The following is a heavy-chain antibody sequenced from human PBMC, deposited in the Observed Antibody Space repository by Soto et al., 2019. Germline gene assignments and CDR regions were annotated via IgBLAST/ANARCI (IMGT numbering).Heavy chain of an antibody. J-gene: IGHJ4*02. D-gene: IGHD6-13*01. CDR2: IYYTGST. CDR1: GGSLSGGSYH. CDR3: ARGNLAAAGSFDY. Sequence: SETLSLTCTLSGGSLSGGSYHWSWIRQSPGKGLEWLAYIYYTGSTNYNPSLQSRVTISLHTSKTQFSLKVSSVTAADTAVYFCARGNLAAAGSFDYWGQGALVTVSS. V-gene: IGHV4-61*01.